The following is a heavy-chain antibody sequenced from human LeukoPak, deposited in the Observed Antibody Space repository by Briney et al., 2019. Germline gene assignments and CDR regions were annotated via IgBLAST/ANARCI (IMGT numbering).Heavy chain of an antibody. CDR3: ARDLSDIAVAGILGY. V-gene: IGHV4-61*02. CDR2: IFTSGST. J-gene: IGHJ4*02. D-gene: IGHD6-19*01. Sequence: SQTLSLTCTVSGGSISSGSYYWSWVRQPAGKGLEWIGRIFTSGSTNYNPSLKSRVTISVDTSKNQFSLKLSSVTAADTAVYYCARDLSDIAVAGILGYWGQGTLVTVSS. CDR1: GGSISSGSYY.